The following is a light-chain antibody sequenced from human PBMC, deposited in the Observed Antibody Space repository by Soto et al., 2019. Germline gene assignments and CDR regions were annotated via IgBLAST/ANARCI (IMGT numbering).Light chain of an antibody. CDR3: QQYNSYWT. V-gene: IGKV1-5*01. J-gene: IGKJ1*01. CDR1: QSISSW. Sequence: DVQMTQSPSTLSASVGPSVTITCRASQSISSWLAWYQQKPGKAPKLLIYDASSLESGVPSRFSGSGSGTEFTLTISSLQPDDFATYYCQQYNSYWTFGQGTKVDI. CDR2: DAS.